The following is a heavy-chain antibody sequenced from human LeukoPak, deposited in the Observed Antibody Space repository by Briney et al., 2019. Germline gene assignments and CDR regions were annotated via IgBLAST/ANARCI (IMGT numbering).Heavy chain of an antibody. CDR1: GFTFSSYA. J-gene: IGHJ4*02. V-gene: IGHV3-23*01. D-gene: IGHD2-2*01. CDR2: ISGSSTST. CDR3: AKDGEFCSSATCYPDYFDY. Sequence: GGSLRLSCAASGFTFSSYAMSWVRQAPGKGLEWVSLISGSSTSTYYADSVKGRFTISRDNSKNTVYLQMNSLRAEDTALYHCAKDGEFCSSATCYPDYFDYWGQGTLVTVSS.